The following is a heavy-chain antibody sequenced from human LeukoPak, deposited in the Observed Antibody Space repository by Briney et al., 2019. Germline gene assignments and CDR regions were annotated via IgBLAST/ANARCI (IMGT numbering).Heavy chain of an antibody. CDR1: GFTFSDYY. CDR3: ARDPGGVLRYFDWAIDY. CDR2: ISSSSSYI. D-gene: IGHD3-9*01. V-gene: IGHV3-11*06. J-gene: IGHJ4*02. Sequence: PGGSLRLSCAASGFTFSDYYMSWIRQAPGKGLEWVSSISSSSSYIYYADSVKGRFTISRDNAKNSLYLQMNSLRAEDTAVYYCARDPGGVLRYFDWAIDYWGQGTLVTVSS.